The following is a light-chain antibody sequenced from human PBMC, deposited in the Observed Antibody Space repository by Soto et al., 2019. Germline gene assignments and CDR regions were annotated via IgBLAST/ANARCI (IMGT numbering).Light chain of an antibody. J-gene: IGLJ2*01. CDR1: SSTIGANY. CDR3: GTWDSNLNNGVV. V-gene: IGLV1-51*01. CDR2: DNH. Sequence: QSVLTQPPSVSEAPGQRVTIFCSGSSSTIGANYVSWYQQLPGTAPILLIYDNHHRPSGIPDRFSGSKSGTSATLVITGLQTGDEADYYCGTWDSNLNNGVVFGGGTKLTVL.